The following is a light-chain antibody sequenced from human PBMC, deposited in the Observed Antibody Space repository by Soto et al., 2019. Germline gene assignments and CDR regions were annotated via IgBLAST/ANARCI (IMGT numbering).Light chain of an antibody. CDR1: QSININ. J-gene: IGKJ4*01. CDR3: QQYQNWPPLT. CDR2: GAS. Sequence: EVLMTQSPATLSVSPGERVTLSCRASQSININLAWHQQKPGQAPRVLIYGASSRASGIPDRFSGSGSGTDFTLTISRLEHDDFAFYYCQQYQNWPPLTFGGGTRVEIK. V-gene: IGKV3D-15*01.